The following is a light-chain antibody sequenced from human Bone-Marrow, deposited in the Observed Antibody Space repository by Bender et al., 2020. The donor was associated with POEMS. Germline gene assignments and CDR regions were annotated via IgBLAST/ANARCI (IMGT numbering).Light chain of an antibody. CDR2: EVS. Sequence: QSALTQPASVSGSPGQSITVSCTGTSSDVGSHNLVSWYQQHPGRAPKLIIFEVSKRPSGVSDRFSGSKSGNTASLTISGLQAEHEADYFCCPYAGVSTYVFGGGTKVTVL. J-gene: IGLJ1*01. V-gene: IGLV2-23*02. CDR1: SSDVGSHNL. CDR3: CPYAGVSTYV.